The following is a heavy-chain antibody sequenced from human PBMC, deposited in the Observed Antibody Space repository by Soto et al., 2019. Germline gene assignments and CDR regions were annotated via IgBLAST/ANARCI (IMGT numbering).Heavy chain of an antibody. CDR3: ARDRGFDS. J-gene: IGHJ4*02. Sequence: QVQLVETGGGLVKPGGSLRLSCAGTGFIFTDFYMSWIRQAPGKGLEWVSYISSSGTTIYYADSVKGRFTISRDNAKRSVDLQMSILRAEDTAVYDCARDRGFDSWGLGTLVTVSS. V-gene: IGHV3-11*01. CDR2: ISSSGTTI. CDR1: GFIFTDFY.